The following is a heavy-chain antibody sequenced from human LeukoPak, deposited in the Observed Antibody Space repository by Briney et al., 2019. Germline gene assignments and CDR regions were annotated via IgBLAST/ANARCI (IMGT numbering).Heavy chain of an antibody. Sequence: SETLSLTRTVSGGSISSYYWSWIWQPPGKGLEWIGYIYTSGSTNYNPSLKSRVTISVDTSKNQFSLKLSSVTAADTAVYYCARHFLAAAGPNNWFDPWGQGTLVTVSS. CDR3: ARHFLAAAGPNNWFDP. D-gene: IGHD6-13*01. J-gene: IGHJ5*02. CDR1: GGSISSYY. V-gene: IGHV4-4*09. CDR2: IYTSGST.